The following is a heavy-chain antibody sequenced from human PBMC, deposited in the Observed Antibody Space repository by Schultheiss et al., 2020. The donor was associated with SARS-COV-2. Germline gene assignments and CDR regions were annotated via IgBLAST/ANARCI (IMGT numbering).Heavy chain of an antibody. CDR3: TTDPGVAVVVVAATGDY. CDR1: GFTFSSYA. V-gene: IGHV3-48*01. J-gene: IGHJ4*02. D-gene: IGHD2-15*01. CDR2: ISSSSSTI. Sequence: GGSLRLSCAASGFTFSSYAMSWVRQAPGKGLEWVSYISSSSSTIYYADSVKGRFTISRDNAKNSLYLQMNSLRAEDTAVYYCTTDPGVAVVVVAATGDYWGQGALVTVSS.